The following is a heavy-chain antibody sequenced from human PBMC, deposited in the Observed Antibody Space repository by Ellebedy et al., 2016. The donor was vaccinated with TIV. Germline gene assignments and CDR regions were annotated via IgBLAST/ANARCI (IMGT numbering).Heavy chain of an antibody. D-gene: IGHD6-19*01. J-gene: IGHJ5*02. CDR1: GYTFTNYW. Sequence: GESLKISCKTSGYTFTNYWIAWVRQRPGKGLEWMGFIYPRDSDTRYSPSSQGQVTISADKSINTVYLQWRSLGASDTAVYYCARMVYGSGWDGYFDPWGQGTLVTVSP. CDR2: IYPRDSDT. V-gene: IGHV5-51*01. CDR3: ARMVYGSGWDGYFDP.